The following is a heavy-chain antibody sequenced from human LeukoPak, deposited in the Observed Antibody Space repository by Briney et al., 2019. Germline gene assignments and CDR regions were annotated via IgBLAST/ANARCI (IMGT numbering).Heavy chain of an antibody. CDR2: IYHSGST. J-gene: IGHJ4*02. D-gene: IGHD3-16*01. V-gene: IGHV4-38-2*02. Sequence: SGTLSLTCTVSGYSISSGYYWGWIRQPPGKGLEWIGSIYHSGSTYYNPSLKSRVTISVDTSKNQFSLKLNSVTAADTAVYYCARDWGLSFWGQGTLVTVSS. CDR1: GYSISSGYY. CDR3: ARDWGLSF.